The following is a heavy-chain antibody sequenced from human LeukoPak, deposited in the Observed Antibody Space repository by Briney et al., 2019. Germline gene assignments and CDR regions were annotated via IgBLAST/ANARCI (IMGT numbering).Heavy chain of an antibody. J-gene: IGHJ4*02. CDR2: INHSGTT. V-gene: IGHV4-34*01. CDR1: GGSVNGYY. Sequence: SETLSLTCSVYGGSVNGYYWSWLRQPPGKGLEWIGEINHSGTTNYNPSLKSRVTMSLDTSKNQFSLRLNSVTAADAAVYYCARVPVRFLEPFDYWGQGTLVTVSS. D-gene: IGHD3-3*01. CDR3: ARVPVRFLEPFDY.